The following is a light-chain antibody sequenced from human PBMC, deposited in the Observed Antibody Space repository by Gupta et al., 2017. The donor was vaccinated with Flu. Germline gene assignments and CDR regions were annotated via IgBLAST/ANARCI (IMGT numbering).Light chain of an antibody. V-gene: IGLV3-1*01. Sequence: SYALTQPPSVSVSPGQTATITCSGDKLGDKYVCWYQQKPGQSPVVVIYQDAKRPSGIPERFSGSNSGDTATLTISGTQAMDEADYYCQAWDNFAAVFGGGTKLTVL. CDR2: QDA. J-gene: IGLJ3*02. CDR3: QAWDNFAAV. CDR1: KLGDKY.